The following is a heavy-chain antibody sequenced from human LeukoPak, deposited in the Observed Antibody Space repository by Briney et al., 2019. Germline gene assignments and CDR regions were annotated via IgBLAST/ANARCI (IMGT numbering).Heavy chain of an antibody. J-gene: IGHJ3*02. CDR1: GGTFSSYA. CDR2: IIPIFGTA. D-gene: IGHD7-27*01. V-gene: IGHV1-69*01. Sequence: SVQVSCQASGGTFSSYAISWVRQAPGQGLEWMGGIIPIFGTANYAQKFQGRVTITADESTSTAYMELSSLRSEDTAVYYCARGTGDRAGSDAFDIWGQGTMVTVSS. CDR3: ARGTGDRAGSDAFDI.